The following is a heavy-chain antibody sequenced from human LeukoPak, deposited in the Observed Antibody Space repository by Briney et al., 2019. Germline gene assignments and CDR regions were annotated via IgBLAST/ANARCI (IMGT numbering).Heavy chain of an antibody. CDR1: GGTFSSYA. Sequence: SVKVSCKASGGTFSSYAISWVRQAPGQGLEWMGGIIPIFGTANYAQKFQGRVTITADESTSTAYMELSSLRSEDTAVYYCAREGYKDDGYNSDAFDIWGQGTMVTVSS. CDR3: AREGYKDDGYNSDAFDI. D-gene: IGHD5-24*01. J-gene: IGHJ3*02. CDR2: IIPIFGTA. V-gene: IGHV1-69*13.